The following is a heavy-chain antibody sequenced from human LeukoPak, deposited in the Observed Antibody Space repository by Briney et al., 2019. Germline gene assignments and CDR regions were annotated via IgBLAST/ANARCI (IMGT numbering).Heavy chain of an antibody. V-gene: IGHV3-23*01. J-gene: IGHJ4*02. D-gene: IGHD4/OR15-4a*01. CDR1: VFTFNNYA. CDR3: AKDQANLLLLSHFDS. Sequence: GGSLRLSCAASVFTFNNYAMNGVRETPGKGLQCGSDVSGDGQRTFYADSVKGRFTIFRDNSMNTLSLQMNSLRVEDTAVYYCAKDQANLLLLSHFDSWGQGILVTVSA. CDR2: VSGDGQRT.